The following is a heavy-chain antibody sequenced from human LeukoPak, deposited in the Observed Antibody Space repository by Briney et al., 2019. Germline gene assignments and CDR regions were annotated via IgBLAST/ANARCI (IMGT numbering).Heavy chain of an antibody. J-gene: IGHJ5*02. D-gene: IGHD3-10*01. CDR2: ISGSGGST. Sequence: GGSLILSCAASGFTFSTYAMSWVRQAPGKGLEWVSGISGSGGSTYYADSVKGRFTISRDNSKNTLYLQMNSLRAEDTAVYYCARDPTYYYGSGSYYSLYNWFDPWGQGTLVTVSS. CDR1: GFTFSTYA. V-gene: IGHV3-23*01. CDR3: ARDPTYYYGSGSYYSLYNWFDP.